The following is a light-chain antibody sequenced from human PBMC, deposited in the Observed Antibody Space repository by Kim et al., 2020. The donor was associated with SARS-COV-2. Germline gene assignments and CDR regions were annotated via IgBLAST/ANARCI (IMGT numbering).Light chain of an antibody. CDR1: SIGRKS. Sequence: PGKTATITCGGNSIGRKSVHWYQQRPGQAPVLVISYDSDRPSGIPERYSGSNSGNTATLTISRVEAEDEADYYCQVWDSSSDHRVVFGGGTQLTVL. CDR3: QVWDSSSDHRVV. J-gene: IGLJ2*01. CDR2: YDS. V-gene: IGLV3-21*04.